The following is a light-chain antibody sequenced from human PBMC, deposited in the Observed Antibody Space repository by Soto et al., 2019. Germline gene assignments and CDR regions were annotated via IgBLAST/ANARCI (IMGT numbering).Light chain of an antibody. J-gene: IGKJ5*01. V-gene: IGKV3-20*01. CDR2: ETS. Sequence: EIVLTQSPGTLSLSPGERATLSCRASQSVSSGYLAWYQQKGGQTPRLLIYETSTSAAGIPDRFSGSGSGTDFTLTISRLEPEDFAVYYCQQYGTSPITFGQGTRLEIK. CDR1: QSVSSGY. CDR3: QQYGTSPIT.